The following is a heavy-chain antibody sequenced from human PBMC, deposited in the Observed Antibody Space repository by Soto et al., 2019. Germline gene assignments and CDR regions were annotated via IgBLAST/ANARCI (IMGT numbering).Heavy chain of an antibody. J-gene: IGHJ6*02. Sequence: QVQLVESGGGVVQPGRSLRLSCAASGFTFSSYAMHWVRQAPGKGLVWVAVISYDGSNKYYADSVKGRFTISRDNSKNTLYLHMNSLRAEDTAVYYCARDRLTDNVLVPAALLYGMDVWGQGTTVTVSS. CDR2: ISYDGSNK. V-gene: IGHV3-30-3*01. CDR3: ARDRLTDNVLVPAALLYGMDV. CDR1: GFTFSSYA. D-gene: IGHD2-2*01.